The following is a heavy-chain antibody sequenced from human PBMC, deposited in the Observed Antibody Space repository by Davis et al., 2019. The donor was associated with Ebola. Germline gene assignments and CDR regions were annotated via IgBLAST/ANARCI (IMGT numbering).Heavy chain of an antibody. CDR2: INQSGSA. V-gene: IGHV4-34*01. D-gene: IGHD2-21*01. CDR3: SRGGHI. Sequence: SETLSLTCAVYGGSFSGYSWTWIRQPPGKGLEWIGEINQSGSADYNPSLKSRVTISIDTYKNQFSLKLTSVTAADTAFYFCSRGGHIWGQGTLVAVSS. J-gene: IGHJ4*02. CDR1: GGSFSGYS.